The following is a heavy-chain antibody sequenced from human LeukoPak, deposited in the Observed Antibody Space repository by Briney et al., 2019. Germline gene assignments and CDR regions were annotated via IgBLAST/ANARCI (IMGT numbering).Heavy chain of an antibody. J-gene: IGHJ4*02. Sequence: PSETLSLTCTVSGGSISSGSYYWSWIRQPAGKGLEWIGRIYTSGSTNYNPSLKSRVTISVDTSKNQFSLKLSSVTAADTAVYYCARVSSAGYDSSGYYDYWGQGTLVTVSS. CDR3: ARVSSAGYDSSGYYDY. D-gene: IGHD3-22*01. CDR2: IYTSGST. CDR1: GGSISSGSYY. V-gene: IGHV4-61*02.